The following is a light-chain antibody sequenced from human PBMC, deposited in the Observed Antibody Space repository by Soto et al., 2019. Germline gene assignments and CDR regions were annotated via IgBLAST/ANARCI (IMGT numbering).Light chain of an antibody. V-gene: IGKV1-6*01. J-gene: IGKJ5*01. CDR3: LQDYNCPLT. CDR1: QGISND. Sequence: AIRVTLSLSSRSASVGDRVTITCRDSQGISNDLAWYQQKPGKAPKLLIYAASSRHSGVPSRFSGSGSGTDFTLTISSLQPEDFATYYCLQDYNCPLTFGQGTRLEIK. CDR2: AAS.